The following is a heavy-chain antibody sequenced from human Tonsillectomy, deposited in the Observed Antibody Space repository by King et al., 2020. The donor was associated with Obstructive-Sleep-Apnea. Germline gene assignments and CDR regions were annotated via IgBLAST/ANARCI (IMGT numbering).Heavy chain of an antibody. CDR2: IYYIGST. J-gene: IGHJ4*02. CDR1: DGSISSYY. Sequence: LQLQESGPRLVKPSETLSLTCTVSDGSISSYYWNWILQPPGKGLEWVGYIYYIGSTNYNPSLKSRVTISVDTSKNQHSLKLTSVTAADTAVYYCAIGRDLYYDSSGSDYWGQGTLVTVST. CDR3: AIGRDLYYDSSGSDY. V-gene: IGHV4-59*01. D-gene: IGHD3-22*01.